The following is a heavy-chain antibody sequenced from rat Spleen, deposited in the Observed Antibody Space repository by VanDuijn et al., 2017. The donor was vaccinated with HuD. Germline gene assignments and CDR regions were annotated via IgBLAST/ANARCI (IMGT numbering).Heavy chain of an antibody. CDR1: GFTFSDYA. CDR2: ITNTGGSI. CDR3: TTWDYYDNRFDY. Sequence: EVQLVESGGGLVQVGRSLKLSCAASGFTFSDYAMAWVRQAPKKGLEWVASITNTGGSIYYPDSVKGRFTISRDNDKSTLHLQMDSLRSEDTATYYCTTWDYYDNRFDYWGQGVMVTVSS. V-gene: IGHV5-17*01. D-gene: IGHD1-6*01. J-gene: IGHJ2*01.